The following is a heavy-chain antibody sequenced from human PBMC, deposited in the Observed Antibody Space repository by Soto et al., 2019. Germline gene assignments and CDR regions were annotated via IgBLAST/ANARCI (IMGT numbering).Heavy chain of an antibody. CDR2: IIPIFGTA. CDR3: ARADYDILTGYLLHYGYYYGMDV. Sequence: GASVKVSCTASGGTYSSYAISWVRQAPGQGLEWMGGIIPIFGTANYAQKFQGRVTITADESTSTAYMELSSLRSEDTAVYYCARADYDILTGYLLHYGYYYGMDVWGQGTTVTVSS. V-gene: IGHV1-69*13. J-gene: IGHJ6*02. D-gene: IGHD3-9*01. CDR1: GGTYSSYA.